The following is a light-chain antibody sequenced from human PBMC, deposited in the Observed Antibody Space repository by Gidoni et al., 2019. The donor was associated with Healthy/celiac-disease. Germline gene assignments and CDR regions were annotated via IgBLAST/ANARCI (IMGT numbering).Light chain of an antibody. CDR1: PRISSW. Sequence: DIQMTQSPSTLSVSVGDRVTITCRASPRISSWLAWYQQKTGKAPKLLIYDGSSLKCGVPSRFSGSGSWTEFTLTISSMQHDEVATDYCQQYNSYSLTWTFGQGTKVEIK. J-gene: IGKJ1*01. V-gene: IGKV1-5*01. CDR2: DGS. CDR3: QQYNSYSLTWT.